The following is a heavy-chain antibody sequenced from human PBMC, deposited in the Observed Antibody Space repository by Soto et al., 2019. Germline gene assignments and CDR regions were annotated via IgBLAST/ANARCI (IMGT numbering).Heavy chain of an antibody. CDR3: ARGYCSGGNCYSGMDV. D-gene: IGHD2-15*01. J-gene: IGHJ6*02. V-gene: IGHV1-69*01. CDR2: IIPISSTT. Sequence: QVQLVQSGAEVKKPGSSVKVSCKASGGTFSTHAIIWVRQAPGQGLAWMGGIIPISSTTYYAQKFQGRVTLTADDFSTTAYMELSSLSSEDTAVYYCARGYCSGGNCYSGMDVWGQGTRVTVSS. CDR1: GGTFSTHA.